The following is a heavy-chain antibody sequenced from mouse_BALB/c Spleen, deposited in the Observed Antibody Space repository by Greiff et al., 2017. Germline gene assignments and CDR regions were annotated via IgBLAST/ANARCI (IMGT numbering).Heavy chain of an antibody. CDR2: ISSGGSYT. Sequence: EVHLVESGGGLVKPGGSLKLSCAASGFTFSSYAMSWVRQSPEKRLEWVAEISSGGSYTYYPDTVTGRFTISRDNAKNTLYLEMSSLRSEDTAMYYCARGDYDPYAMDYWGQGTSVTVSS. J-gene: IGHJ4*01. CDR3: ARGDYDPYAMDY. CDR1: GFTFSSYA. D-gene: IGHD2-4*01. V-gene: IGHV5-9-4*01.